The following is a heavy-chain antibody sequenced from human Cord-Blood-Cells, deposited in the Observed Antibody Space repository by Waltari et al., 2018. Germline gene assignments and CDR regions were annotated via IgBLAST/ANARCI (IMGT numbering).Heavy chain of an antibody. J-gene: IGHJ4*02. CDR2: FDPEDGET. D-gene: IGHD3-22*01. V-gene: IGHV1-24*01. Sequence: QVQLVQSGAEVKKPEASVQVYCKVSGYTLTELSMHWVRQARGKGLEWMGGFDPEDGETIYAQKFQGRVTMTEDTSTDTAYMELSSLRSEDTAVYYCATDALKKRDSSGYYYWGQGTLVTVSS. CDR1: GYTLTELS. CDR3: ATDALKKRDSSGYYY.